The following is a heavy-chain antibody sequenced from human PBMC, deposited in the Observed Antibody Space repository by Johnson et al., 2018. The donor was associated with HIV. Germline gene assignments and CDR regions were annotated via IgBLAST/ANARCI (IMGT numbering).Heavy chain of an antibody. CDR3: ARDGKVGATPRRAFDI. D-gene: IGHD1-26*01. CDR1: GFTFSSYG. J-gene: IGHJ3*02. CDR2: ISYDGSNK. V-gene: IGHV3-30*03. Sequence: QVQLVESGGGVVQPGRSLRLSCAASGFTFSSYGMHWVRQAPGKGLEWVAVISYDGSNKYYADSVKGRFTISRDNSKNTLYLQMNSLRAEDTAVYYCARDGKVGATPRRAFDIWGQGTMVTVSS.